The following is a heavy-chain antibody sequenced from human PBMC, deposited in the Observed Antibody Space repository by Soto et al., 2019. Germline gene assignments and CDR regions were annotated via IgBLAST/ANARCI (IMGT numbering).Heavy chain of an antibody. Sequence: QVQLVQSGAELKKPGASVKVSCKASGHTFTTYAIRWMRQAPGQGLEWMGWITPYNGDTNYAQKFQGRVTMTTDSSTSAVYMELRSLRSDDTAVYYCARGEEAFDILGQGTMVTVSS. V-gene: IGHV1-18*01. J-gene: IGHJ3*02. D-gene: IGHD1-26*01. CDR1: GHTFTTYA. CDR2: ITPYNGDT. CDR3: ARGEEAFDI.